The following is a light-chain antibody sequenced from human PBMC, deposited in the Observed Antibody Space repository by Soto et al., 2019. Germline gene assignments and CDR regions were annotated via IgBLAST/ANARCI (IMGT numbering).Light chain of an antibody. Sequence: EIVLTQSPGTLSLSPGERATLSCRASPSVSSSYLAWYQQKPGQAPRLLIYGASSRATGIPDRFSGSGSGTDFTLTISRLEPEDFAVYYCQQYGSSPQRTFGQGTKVEIK. J-gene: IGKJ1*01. CDR1: PSVSSSY. V-gene: IGKV3-20*01. CDR2: GAS. CDR3: QQYGSSPQRT.